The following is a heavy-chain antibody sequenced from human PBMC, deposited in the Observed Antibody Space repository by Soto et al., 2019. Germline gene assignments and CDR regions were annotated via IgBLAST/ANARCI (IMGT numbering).Heavy chain of an antibody. V-gene: IGHV3-74*01. CDR1: GFTFSNHW. J-gene: IGHJ4*02. CDR2: IYNDGSIT. D-gene: IGHD2-15*01. Sequence: GGSLRLSCAASGFTFSNHWMHWVRQAPGKGLFWVSRIYNDGSITDYADSVKGRFTISRDNAKNTLYLQMNSLTAEDTAVYHCAREYWVPDYWGQGTLVTVSS. CDR3: AREYWVPDY.